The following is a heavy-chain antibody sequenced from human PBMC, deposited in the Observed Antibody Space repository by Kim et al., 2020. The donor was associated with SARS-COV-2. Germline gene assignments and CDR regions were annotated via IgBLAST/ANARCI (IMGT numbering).Heavy chain of an antibody. D-gene: IGHD3-10*01. CDR1: GASVTNYY. CDR2: IDYSGAT. CDR3: ARHAVVRGQRDYYHGMDV. Sequence: SETLSLTCTVSGASVTNYYWSWIREPPGKGLEWIGYIDYSGATNYNPSLRSRVTISIDTSKNQFSLKLSSVTAADTAVYHCARHAVVRGQRDYYHGMDVWGQGTTVTVSS. J-gene: IGHJ6*02. V-gene: IGHV4-59*08.